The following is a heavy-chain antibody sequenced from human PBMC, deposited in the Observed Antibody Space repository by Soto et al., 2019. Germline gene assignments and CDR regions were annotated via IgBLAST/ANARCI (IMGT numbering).Heavy chain of an antibody. J-gene: IGHJ3*02. D-gene: IGHD6-19*01. Sequence: GPAVRRSCAGSGFTFSSYAMHWVRQAPGKGLEWVAVISYDGSNKYYADSVKGRFTISRDNSKNTLYLQMNSLRAEDTAVYYCARNTGSGWYFGDAFDIWGQGTMVTVSS. CDR1: GFTFSSYA. CDR3: ARNTGSGWYFGDAFDI. V-gene: IGHV3-30-3*01. CDR2: ISYDGSNK.